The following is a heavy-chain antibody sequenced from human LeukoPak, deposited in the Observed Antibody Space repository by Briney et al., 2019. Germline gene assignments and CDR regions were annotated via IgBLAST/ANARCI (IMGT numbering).Heavy chain of an antibody. Sequence: ASVKVSCKASGYTFTGYYIHWVRQAPGQGLEWMGWINPKIGGTSYAQKFQGRVTMTRDTSISTAYMELSRLRSDDTAVYYCAREIGSGSFLDNWGQGTLVTVSS. CDR2: INPKIGGT. D-gene: IGHD3-10*01. V-gene: IGHV1-2*02. CDR3: AREIGSGSFLDN. CDR1: GYTFTGYY. J-gene: IGHJ4*02.